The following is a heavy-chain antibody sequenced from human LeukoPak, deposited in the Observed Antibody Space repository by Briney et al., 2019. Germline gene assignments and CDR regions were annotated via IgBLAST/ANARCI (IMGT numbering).Heavy chain of an antibody. CDR2: TYYSGST. CDR1: GGSVSSNIYY. J-gene: IGHJ4*02. Sequence: SETLSLTCTVSGGSVSSNIYYWNWIRQPPGKGLEWIGYTYYSGSTNYNPSLKSRVTISVDTSKNQFSLKLTSLTAADTAVYYCAREDSSGYLGYWGQGTLVTVSS. CDR3: AREDSSGYLGY. D-gene: IGHD3-22*01. V-gene: IGHV4-61*01.